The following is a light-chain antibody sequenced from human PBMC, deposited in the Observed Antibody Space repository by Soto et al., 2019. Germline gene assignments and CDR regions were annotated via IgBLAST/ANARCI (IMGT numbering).Light chain of an antibody. CDR2: ANT. CDR1: SSNIGPTYD. V-gene: IGLV1-40*01. J-gene: IGLJ1*01. Sequence: QSVLTQPPSVSGAPGQRVTISCTGSSSNIGPTYDVHWYQQLPGTAPKLLIYANTNRPSGVLDRFSGSKSGTSASLAITGLQAEDEADYYCQSYDSSLSGYVFGTGTKLTVL. CDR3: QSYDSSLSGYV.